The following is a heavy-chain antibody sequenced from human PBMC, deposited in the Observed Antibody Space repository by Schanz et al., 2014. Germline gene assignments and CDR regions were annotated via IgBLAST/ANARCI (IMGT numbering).Heavy chain of an antibody. V-gene: IGHV1-69*04. Sequence: QVPLVQSGGEVKKPGASVKVSCKASGYTFTFTTYGISWERQAPGQGLEWMGRIIPIVDITNYAQKFLGRVTITADKSTSTAYMELKSLRSADTAVYYCATIGVNDYWRFGLDLWGQGTTVTVSS. CDR1: GYTFTFTTYG. D-gene: IGHD3-16*01. CDR2: IIPIVDIT. CDR3: ATIGVNDYWRFGLDL. J-gene: IGHJ6*02.